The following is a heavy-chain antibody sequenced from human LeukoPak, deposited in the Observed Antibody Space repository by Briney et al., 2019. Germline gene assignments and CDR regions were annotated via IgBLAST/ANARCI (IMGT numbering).Heavy chain of an antibody. Sequence: PSETLSLTCTVSGGSISSGSYYWSWIRQPAGKGLEWIGRIYTSGSTNYNPSLKSRVTISVDTSKNQFSLKLSSVTAADTAVYYCAREELGYCSGGSCYLKLGWFDPWGQGTLVTVSS. CDR1: GGSISSGSYY. V-gene: IGHV4-61*02. J-gene: IGHJ5*02. CDR2: IYTSGST. D-gene: IGHD2-15*01. CDR3: AREELGYCSGGSCYLKLGWFDP.